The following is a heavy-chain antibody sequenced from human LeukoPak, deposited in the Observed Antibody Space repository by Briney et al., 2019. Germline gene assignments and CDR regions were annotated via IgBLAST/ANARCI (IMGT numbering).Heavy chain of an antibody. V-gene: IGHV4-61*01. CDR2: IYYSGST. Sequence: SETLSLTCTVSGGSVSSGSHYWSWIRQPPGKGLEWIGYIYYSGSTNYNPSLKSRVTISVDTSKNQFSLKLSSVTAADTAVYYCATIDSGYWGQGTLVTVSS. CDR3: ATIDSGY. CDR1: GGSVSSGSHY. J-gene: IGHJ4*02. D-gene: IGHD6-19*01.